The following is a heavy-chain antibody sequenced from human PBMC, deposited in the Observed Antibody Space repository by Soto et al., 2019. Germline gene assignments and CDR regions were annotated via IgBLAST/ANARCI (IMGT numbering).Heavy chain of an antibody. CDR1: GYTFTSYD. Sequence: QVQLVQSGAEVKKPGASVKVSCKASGYTFTSYDINWVRQATGQGLEWMGWMNPNSGNTGYAQKFKGRVTMTRNTSISTAYMELSSLRSEDTAVYYCARVRYYDYIWGSYRYTGPGVVPFDPWGQGTLVTVSS. CDR2: MNPNSGNT. CDR3: ARVRYYDYIWGSYRYTGPGVVPFDP. V-gene: IGHV1-8*01. J-gene: IGHJ5*02. D-gene: IGHD3-16*02.